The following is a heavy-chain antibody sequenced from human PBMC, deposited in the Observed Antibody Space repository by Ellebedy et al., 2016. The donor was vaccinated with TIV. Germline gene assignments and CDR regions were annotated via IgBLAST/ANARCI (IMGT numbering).Heavy chain of an antibody. Sequence: SETLSLXXAVPGGSISSSSYYWSWIRQPPGKALEWIGYISYSGSTNYSPSLKSRLTISVDTSKNQFSLKLNSVTAADTAVYYCARGCVDYAYPDYWGQGTLVTVSS. J-gene: IGHJ4*02. D-gene: IGHD2-2*01. CDR1: GGSISSSSYY. V-gene: IGHV4-61*01. CDR3: ARGCVDYAYPDY. CDR2: ISYSGST.